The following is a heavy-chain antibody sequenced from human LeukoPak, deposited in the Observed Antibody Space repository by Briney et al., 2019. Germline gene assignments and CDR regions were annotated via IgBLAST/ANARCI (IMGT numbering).Heavy chain of an antibody. CDR3: ARCRRKYYDFWSAYYFDY. D-gene: IGHD3-3*01. CDR2: IYYSGSA. CDR1: GGSISSYY. J-gene: IGHJ4*02. V-gene: IGHV4-59*01. Sequence: SETLSLTCTVSGGSISSYYWSWIRQPPGKGLEWIGYIYYSGSANYNPSLKSRVTISVDTSKNQFSLKLSSVTAADTAVYYCARCRRKYYDFWSAYYFDYWGQGTLVTVSS.